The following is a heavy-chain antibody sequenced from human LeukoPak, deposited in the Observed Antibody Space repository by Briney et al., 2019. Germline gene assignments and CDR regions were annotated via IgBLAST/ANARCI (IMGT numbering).Heavy chain of an antibody. CDR1: GFTVRTHS. Sequence: GGSLRLSCTASGFTVRTHSMSWVRQAPGKGLEWVSVIYSGGSTYYADSVNGRFTISRDSSKNTLFLQMNSLRAEDTALYSWASPRKFCGSAECYDYSQSGGQGTLVTV. CDR3: ASPRKFCGSAECYDYSQS. D-gene: IGHD2-2*01. V-gene: IGHV3-53*01. CDR2: IYSGGST. J-gene: IGHJ1*01.